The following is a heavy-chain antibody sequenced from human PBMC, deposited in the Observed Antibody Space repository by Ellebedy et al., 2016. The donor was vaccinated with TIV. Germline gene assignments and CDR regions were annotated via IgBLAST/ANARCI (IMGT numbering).Heavy chain of an antibody. V-gene: IGHV3-48*04. D-gene: IGHD2-21*02. J-gene: IGHJ4*02. Sequence: GESLKISCAASGFTFSSYSMNWVRQAPGKGLEWVSYISSSSSTIYYADSVKGRFTISRDNAKNSLYLQMNSLRAGDTAVYYCARAPPHCGGDCYLFDYWGQGTLVTVSS. CDR3: ARAPPHCGGDCYLFDY. CDR2: ISSSSSTI. CDR1: GFTFSSYS.